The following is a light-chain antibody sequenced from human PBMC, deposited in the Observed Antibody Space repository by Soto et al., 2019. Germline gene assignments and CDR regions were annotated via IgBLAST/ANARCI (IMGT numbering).Light chain of an antibody. J-gene: IGKJ2*01. V-gene: IGKV3-15*01. CDR2: GAS. CDR1: QSISTN. CDR3: QQYYLGPPEYT. Sequence: EIVMTQSPATLSVSPGERATLSCRASQSISTNVAWYQQRTGQAPRLLIYGASTRATDIPARFSATGSGTEFTLTISSLQSEDFAVSYCQQYYLGPPEYTFGQGTKLEI.